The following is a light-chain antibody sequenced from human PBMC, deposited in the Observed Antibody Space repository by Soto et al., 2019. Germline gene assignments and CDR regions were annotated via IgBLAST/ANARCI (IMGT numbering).Light chain of an antibody. V-gene: IGKV3-15*01. CDR3: LQYDNWPFT. Sequence: EIVMTQSPATLSVSPGEGATLSCRASQSVSSRLAWYQQRPGQAPRLLIHHASTKVTGIPAGFSGSGSGTEFTLTISSIQSEDFAVYYCLQYDNWPFTFGPGTKVDVK. J-gene: IGKJ3*01. CDR2: HAS. CDR1: QSVSSR.